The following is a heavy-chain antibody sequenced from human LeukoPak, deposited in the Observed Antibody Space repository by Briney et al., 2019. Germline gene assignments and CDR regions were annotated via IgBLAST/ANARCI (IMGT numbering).Heavy chain of an antibody. CDR1: GFTFGSYS. V-gene: IGHV3-21*01. CDR3: ARVYYDILTGYYSPFQH. CDR2: ISSSSSYI. J-gene: IGHJ1*01. D-gene: IGHD3-9*01. Sequence: GGSLRLSCAASGFTFGSYSMNWVRQAPGKGLEWVSSISSSSSYIYYADSVKGRFTISRDNAKNSLYLQMNSLRAEDTAVYYCARVYYDILTGYYSPFQHWGQGTLVTVSS.